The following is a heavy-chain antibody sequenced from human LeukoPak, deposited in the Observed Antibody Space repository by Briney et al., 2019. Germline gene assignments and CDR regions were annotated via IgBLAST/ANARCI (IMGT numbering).Heavy chain of an antibody. V-gene: IGHV1-69*05. CDR2: IIPMFGST. CDR1: GGPFSTYT. Sequence: SVKVSCKTSGGPFSTYTFSWVRQAPGQGLEWMGGIIPMFGSTNYAQKFQGRVTITTDESTSTAYMELNSLRSEDTAVYYCAAGGGRLLSQFDYWGQGTLVTVTS. D-gene: IGHD3-16*01. J-gene: IGHJ4*02. CDR3: AAGGGRLLSQFDY.